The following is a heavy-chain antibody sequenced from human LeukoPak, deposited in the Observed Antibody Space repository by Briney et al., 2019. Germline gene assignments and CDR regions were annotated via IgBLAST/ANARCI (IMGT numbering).Heavy chain of an antibody. J-gene: IGHJ5*02. CDR1: GYTFTGYY. CDR3: AREKGGYSYAVNWFDP. V-gene: IGHV1-2*02. CDR2: INPNSGGT. Sequence: EASVKVSCKASGYTFTGYYMHWVRQAPGQGLEWMGWINPNSGGTNYAQKFQGRVTMTRDTSISTAYMELSRLRSDDTAVYYCAREKGGYSYAVNWFDPWGQGTLVTVSS. D-gene: IGHD5-18*01.